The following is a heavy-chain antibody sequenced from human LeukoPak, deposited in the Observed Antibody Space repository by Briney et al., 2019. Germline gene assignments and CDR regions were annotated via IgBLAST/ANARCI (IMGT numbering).Heavy chain of an antibody. CDR2: IRTDGTT. J-gene: IGHJ6*02. D-gene: IGHD3-16*01. CDR3: GRGGYDVDV. V-gene: IGHV3-66*01. Sequence: GGSLRLSCAASGITVSNIYMTWVRQAPNKGLEWVSTIRTDGTTIYADSVKGRFTISRNTSKNTLYLQMNSLRAEDTAVYYCGRGGYDVDVWGQGTTVSVSS. CDR1: GITVSNIY.